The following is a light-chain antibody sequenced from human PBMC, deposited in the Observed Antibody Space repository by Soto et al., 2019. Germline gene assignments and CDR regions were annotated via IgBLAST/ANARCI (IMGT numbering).Light chain of an antibody. Sequence: DIQVAQSPSSVSASVGDRVTITCRASQDISHHLVWFQQKPGTAPKSLIYDASTLQRGVPSRFSGSGSGTHFTLTISGLQAEDLATYYCQQYDRYPWKVGQGTKVDIK. V-gene: IGKV1-16*01. CDR1: QDISHH. CDR2: DAS. CDR3: QQYDRYPWK. J-gene: IGKJ1*01.